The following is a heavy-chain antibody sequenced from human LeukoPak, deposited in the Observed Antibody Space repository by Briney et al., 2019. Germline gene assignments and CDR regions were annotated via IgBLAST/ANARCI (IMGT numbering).Heavy chain of an antibody. CDR3: ATARIAVAGNPYFDY. CDR2: FDPEDGER. Sequence: GASVKVSCKVSGYTLTELSMHWVRQAPGKGLEWMGGFDPEDGERIYAQKFQGRVTMTEDTSADTAYMELSSLRSEDTAVYYCATARIAVAGNPYFDYWGQGTLVTVSS. D-gene: IGHD6-19*01. V-gene: IGHV1-24*01. J-gene: IGHJ4*02. CDR1: GYTLTELS.